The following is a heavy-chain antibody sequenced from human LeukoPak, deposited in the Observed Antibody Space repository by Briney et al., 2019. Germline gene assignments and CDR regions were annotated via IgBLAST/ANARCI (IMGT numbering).Heavy chain of an antibody. D-gene: IGHD6-13*01. CDR1: GGSFSGYY. J-gene: IGHJ5*02. V-gene: IGHV4-34*01. CDR2: INHSGST. CDR3: ARGRWYSRGFDL. Sequence: SETLSLTCAVYGGSFSGYYWSWLRQPPGKGLEWIGEINHSGSTNYNPSLMSRVTISVDTSKNQFSLKLSSVTAADTAVYYCARGRWYSRGFDLWGQGTLVTVSS.